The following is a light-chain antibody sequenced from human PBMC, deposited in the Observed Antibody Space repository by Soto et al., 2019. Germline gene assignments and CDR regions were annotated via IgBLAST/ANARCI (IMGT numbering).Light chain of an antibody. Sequence: DIQMTQSPSTLSASIGDRVTITCRASQTISDWLAWHQQKPGKAPKLLIYKASSLESGVPSRFSGSGSGTEFTLTISSLQPDDFATYYCLQYEPDWTFGQGTKVDIK. CDR2: KAS. V-gene: IGKV1-5*03. CDR1: QTISDW. CDR3: LQYEPDWT. J-gene: IGKJ1*01.